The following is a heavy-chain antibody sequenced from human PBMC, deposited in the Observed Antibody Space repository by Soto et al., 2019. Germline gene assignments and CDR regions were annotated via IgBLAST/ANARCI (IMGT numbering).Heavy chain of an antibody. CDR3: ARDPPATRHGMDV. V-gene: IGHV3-53*02. Sequence: EVQLVETGGGLIQPGGSLRLSCAASGLTVSSNYMSWVRQAPGKGLEWVSVIYSGGSTYYADSVRGRFTISRDNSKNTLYLQMQSLRAEDTAVYYCARDPPATRHGMDVWGQGTTVTVSS. J-gene: IGHJ6*02. CDR1: GLTVSSNY. CDR2: IYSGGST.